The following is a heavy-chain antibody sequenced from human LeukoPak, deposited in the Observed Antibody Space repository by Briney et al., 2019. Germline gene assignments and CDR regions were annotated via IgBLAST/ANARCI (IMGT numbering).Heavy chain of an antibody. CDR2: IYTSGST. V-gene: IGHV4-61*02. D-gene: IGHD6-19*01. CDR1: GGSISSGSYY. CDR3: ARGGSGWDAFDI. Sequence: NPSETLSLTCTVSGGSISSGSYYWSWLRPPAGKGREWIGRIYTSGSTNYNPSLKSRVTISVDTSKNQFSLKLSSVTAADTAVYYCARGGSGWDAFDIWDQGTMVTVSS. J-gene: IGHJ3*02.